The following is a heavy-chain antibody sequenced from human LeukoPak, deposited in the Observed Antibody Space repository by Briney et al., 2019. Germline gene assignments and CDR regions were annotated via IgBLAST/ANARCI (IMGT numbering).Heavy chain of an antibody. J-gene: IGHJ3*02. Sequence: GESLRLSCTGSGFTLSSYAMNWVRRAPGQGLEWVSSISSSSSDIYYTDSVKGRFTISRDNAKNSLYLQMNSLRAEDTAAYYCVTDYGGSSGAFDIWGHGTMVTVSS. D-gene: IGHD4-23*01. CDR1: GFTLSSYA. CDR3: VTDYGGSSGAFDI. CDR2: ISSSSSDI. V-gene: IGHV3-21*01.